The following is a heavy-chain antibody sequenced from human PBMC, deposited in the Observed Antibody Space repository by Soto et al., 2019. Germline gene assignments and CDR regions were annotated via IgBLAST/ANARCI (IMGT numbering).Heavy chain of an antibody. CDR1: GFTFNSYA. J-gene: IGHJ4*02. CDR3: ATGGGFCSSSNCYAGFDY. D-gene: IGHD2-2*01. V-gene: IGHV3-23*01. CDR2: IAPTSGST. Sequence: GGSLRLSCAASGFTFNSYAMSWVRQGPGKGLEWVSAIAPTSGSTFYADSVKGRFTISRDNSRNTLFLQMNSLRVEDTAVYYCATGGGFCSSSNCYAGFDYWGQGILVTVSS.